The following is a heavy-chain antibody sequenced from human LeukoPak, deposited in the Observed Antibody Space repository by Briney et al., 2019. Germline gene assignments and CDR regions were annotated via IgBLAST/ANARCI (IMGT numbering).Heavy chain of an antibody. J-gene: IGHJ4*02. Sequence: GGSLRLSCAASGFTFSGSAMHWVRQASGKGLEWVGRIRGKANSYATAYAASVKGRFTISRDDSKNTAYLQMNSLKTEDTAVYYCTSTIAARPRYWGQGTLVTVSS. CDR2: IRGKANSYAT. CDR1: GFTFSGSA. D-gene: IGHD6-6*01. V-gene: IGHV3-73*01. CDR3: TSTIAARPRY.